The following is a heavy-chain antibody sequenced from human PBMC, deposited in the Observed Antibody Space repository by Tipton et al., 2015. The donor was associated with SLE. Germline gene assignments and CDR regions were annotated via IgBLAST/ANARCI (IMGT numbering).Heavy chain of an antibody. V-gene: IGHV4-34*09. Sequence: LRLSCTASGFTFGDYAMSWVRQAPGKGLEWIGEINHSGSTNYNPSLKSRVTISVDTSKNQFSLKLSSVTAADTAVYYCARVPGIRGLYMDVWGKGTTVTVSS. D-gene: IGHD3-10*01. J-gene: IGHJ6*03. CDR3: ARVPGIRGLYMDV. CDR2: INHSGST. CDR1: GFTFGDYA.